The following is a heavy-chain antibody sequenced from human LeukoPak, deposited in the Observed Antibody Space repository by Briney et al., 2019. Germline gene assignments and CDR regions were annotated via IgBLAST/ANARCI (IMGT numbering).Heavy chain of an antibody. CDR1: GGTFGSYA. Sequence: ASVKVSCKASGGTFGSYAISWVRQAPGQGLEWMGGIIPIFGTANYAQKFQGRVTITADESTSTAYMELSSLRSEDTVVYYCARLGYCSSTSCSPEYWGQGTLVTVSS. D-gene: IGHD2-2*01. V-gene: IGHV1-69*13. CDR3: ARLGYCSSTSCSPEY. CDR2: IIPIFGTA. J-gene: IGHJ4*02.